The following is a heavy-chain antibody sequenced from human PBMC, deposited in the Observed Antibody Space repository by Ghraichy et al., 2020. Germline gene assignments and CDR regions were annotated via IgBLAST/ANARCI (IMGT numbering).Heavy chain of an antibody. V-gene: IGHV3-23*01. Sequence: GRSLRLSCAASGFTFNSYAMSWVRQDPGKGLEWVSAISGGGGSTYYADSVKGRFTISRDNSKNTLYLQMNSLRAEDTAVYYCAKVDSISGYYYYAGMDVWGQGTTVTVSS. J-gene: IGHJ6*02. CDR2: ISGGGGST. D-gene: IGHD3-10*01. CDR3: AKVDSISGYYYYAGMDV. CDR1: GFTFNSYA.